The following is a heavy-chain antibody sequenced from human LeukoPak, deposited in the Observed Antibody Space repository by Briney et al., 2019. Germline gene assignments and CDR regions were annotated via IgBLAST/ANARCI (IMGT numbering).Heavy chain of an antibody. V-gene: IGHV3-48*01. J-gene: IGHJ4*02. Sequence: GGSLRLSCAASGFPVSGYSMNWVRQAPGKGLEWVSYISSSSNKLYYAGSVKGRFTISRDTAQNSLYLQMNSLRAEDTAVYYCARQYSSGLYHVDFDHWGQGTLVTVSS. CDR3: ARQYSSGLYHVDFDH. CDR1: GFPVSGYS. D-gene: IGHD6-19*01. CDR2: ISSSSNKL.